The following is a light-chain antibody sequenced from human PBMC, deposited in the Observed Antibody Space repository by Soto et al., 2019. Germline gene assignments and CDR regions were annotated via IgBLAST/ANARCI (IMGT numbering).Light chain of an antibody. Sequence: QSVLTQPPSASGTPGQRVTISCSGSSSNIGSNYVYWYQHFPGTAPKLLIFTTAQRPSGVPDRFSGSKSGSSASLAISGLGSEDEAEYYCAAWDDSLSGVLFGGGTKLTVL. CDR2: TTA. CDR3: AAWDDSLSGVL. J-gene: IGLJ2*01. V-gene: IGLV1-47*01. CDR1: SSNIGSNY.